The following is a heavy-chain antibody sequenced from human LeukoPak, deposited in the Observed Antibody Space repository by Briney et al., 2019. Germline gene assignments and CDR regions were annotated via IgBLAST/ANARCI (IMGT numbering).Heavy chain of an antibody. CDR3: AVGVLGVPGIAS. CDR1: RFTFSDYY. D-gene: IGHD3-3*01. V-gene: IGHV3-11*01. Sequence: GGSLRLSCAAPRFTFSDYYMIWIRQASGKGLEWVSSISRSGNTIKYGDSVKGRFTISRDNAKNTLYLRMDSLNVEDTGIYYCAVGVLGVPGIASWGQGSLVIASS. J-gene: IGHJ4*02. CDR2: ISRSGNTI.